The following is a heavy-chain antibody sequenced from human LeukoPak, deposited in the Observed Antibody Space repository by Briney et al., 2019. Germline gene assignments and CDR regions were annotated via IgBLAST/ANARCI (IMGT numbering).Heavy chain of an antibody. Sequence: PSETLSLTCTVSGGSISSSSYYWGWIRQPPGKGLEWIGSIYYSGSTYYNPSLKSRVTISVDTSKNQFSLKLSSVTAADTAVYYCARDVNFVDGFKNDRDYFDYWGQGTLVTVSS. J-gene: IGHJ4*02. V-gene: IGHV4-39*07. D-gene: IGHD5-24*01. CDR3: ARDVNFVDGFKNDRDYFDY. CDR1: GGSISSSSYY. CDR2: IYYSGST.